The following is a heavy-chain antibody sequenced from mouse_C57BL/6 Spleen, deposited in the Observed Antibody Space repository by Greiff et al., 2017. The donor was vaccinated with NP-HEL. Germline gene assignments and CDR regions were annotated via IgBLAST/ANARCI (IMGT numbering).Heavy chain of an antibody. V-gene: IGHV5-16*01. Sequence: EVQVVESEGGLVQPGSSMKLSCTASGFTFSDYYMAWVRQVPEKGLEWVANINYDGSSTYYLDSLKSRFIISRDNAKNILYLQMSSLKSEDTATYYCAREGGLLRSYWYFDVWGTGTTVTVSS. CDR1: GFTFSDYY. CDR3: AREGGLLRSYWYFDV. CDR2: INYDGSST. D-gene: IGHD2-3*01. J-gene: IGHJ1*03.